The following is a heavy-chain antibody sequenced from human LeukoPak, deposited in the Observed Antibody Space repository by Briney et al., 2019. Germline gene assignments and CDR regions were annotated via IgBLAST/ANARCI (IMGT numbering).Heavy chain of an antibody. Sequence: ASVKVSCKASGYTFTSYGISWVRQAPGQGLEWMGWISAYNGNTNYAQKLQGRVTMTTDTATSTAYMELRSLRSDDTAVYYCARDAGIVVVPAAIGDDAFDICGQGTMVTVSS. D-gene: IGHD2-2*02. V-gene: IGHV1-18*01. CDR2: ISAYNGNT. J-gene: IGHJ3*02. CDR1: GYTFTSYG. CDR3: ARDAGIVVVPAAIGDDAFDI.